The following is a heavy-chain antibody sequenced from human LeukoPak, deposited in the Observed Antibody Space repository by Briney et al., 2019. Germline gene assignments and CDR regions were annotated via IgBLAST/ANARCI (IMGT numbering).Heavy chain of an antibody. J-gene: IGHJ4*02. CDR3: AKVEYYYDTGGKKGYYFDY. Sequence: GRSLRLSCAASGFTFDDYAMHWVRQAPGKGLEWVSGISWNSGSIGYADSVKGRFTISRDNAKNSLYLQMNSLRAEDMALYYCAKVEYYYDTGGKKGYYFDYWGQGTLVTVSS. V-gene: IGHV3-9*03. D-gene: IGHD3-22*01. CDR2: ISWNSGSI. CDR1: GFTFDDYA.